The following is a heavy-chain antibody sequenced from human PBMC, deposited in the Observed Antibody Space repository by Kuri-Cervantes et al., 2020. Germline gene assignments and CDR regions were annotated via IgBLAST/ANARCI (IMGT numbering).Heavy chain of an antibody. D-gene: IGHD2-8*02. J-gene: IGHJ4*02. CDR3: ASVTGTGFPDY. Sequence: ESLKISCTVSGGSICDSNYNWAWIRQPPGKGLEWIGSIYYSGSTYYNPSLRSRVTISVDTSKNQFSLRLNSVTAADTAIYYCASVTGTGFPDYWGQGARVTVSS. CDR1: GGSICDSNYN. V-gene: IGHV4-39*07. CDR2: IYYSGST.